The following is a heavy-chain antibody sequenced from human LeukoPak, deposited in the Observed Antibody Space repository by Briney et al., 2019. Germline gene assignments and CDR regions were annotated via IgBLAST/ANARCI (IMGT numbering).Heavy chain of an antibody. J-gene: IGHJ4*02. V-gene: IGHV1-2*02. D-gene: IGHD2-2*01. CDR2: INPNSGGT. Sequence: ASVKVSCKASGYTFTGYYMHWVRQAPGQGLEWMGWINPNSGGTNYAQKFQGRVTMTRDTSISTAYMELSRLRSDDTAVYYCARAGQAGLVPAASDYWGQGTLVTVSS. CDR1: GYTFTGYY. CDR3: ARAGQAGLVPAASDY.